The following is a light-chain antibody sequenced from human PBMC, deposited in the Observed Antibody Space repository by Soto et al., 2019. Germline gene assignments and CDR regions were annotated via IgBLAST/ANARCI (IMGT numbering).Light chain of an antibody. J-gene: IGKJ1*01. Sequence: DIQMTQSPSSLSASIGDRVTITCRASQGISNYLAWYQQKPGKVPKLLIYATSTLQSGVPSRFSGSGSGTDFTLTISSLQPEDVATYYCQDYQTFGQGTKVEIK. CDR2: ATS. V-gene: IGKV1-27*01. CDR1: QGISNY. CDR3: QDYQT.